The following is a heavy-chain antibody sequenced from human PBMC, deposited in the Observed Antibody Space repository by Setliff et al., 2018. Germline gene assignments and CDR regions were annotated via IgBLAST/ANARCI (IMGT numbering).Heavy chain of an antibody. J-gene: IGHJ4*02. CDR2: ISLYDGHT. Sequence: ASVKVSCKASGYNFKTYAISWVRQAPGQGLEWMGFISLYDGHTNYAQAFQARITMTRDTSISTAYMELSRLTSDDSAVYYCARAVSGYDYHYFDKWGQGTLVTVS. CDR1: GYNFKTYA. V-gene: IGHV1-18*01. CDR3: ARAVSGYDYHYFDK. D-gene: IGHD5-12*01.